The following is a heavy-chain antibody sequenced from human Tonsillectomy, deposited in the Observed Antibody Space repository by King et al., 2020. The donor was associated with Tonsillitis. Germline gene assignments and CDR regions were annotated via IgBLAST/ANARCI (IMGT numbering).Heavy chain of an antibody. J-gene: IGHJ6*02. V-gene: IGHV3-53*01. Sequence: VQLVESGGGLIQPGGSLRLSCAASGFTVSSNYMSWVRQAPGKGLEWVSVIYNSGNTYYADSVKGRFTISRDNSKNTLYLQMNSLRAEDTAVYYCARDRYYDSSGYIYYYYGIDVWGQGTTVTVSS. D-gene: IGHD3-22*01. CDR3: ARDRYYDSSGYIYYYYGIDV. CDR2: IYNSGNT. CDR1: GFTVSSNY.